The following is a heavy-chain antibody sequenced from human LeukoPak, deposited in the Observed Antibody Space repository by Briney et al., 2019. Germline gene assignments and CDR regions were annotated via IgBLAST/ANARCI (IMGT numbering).Heavy chain of an antibody. CDR3: ARDGSGTWNDY. CDR2: INTYNGNT. V-gene: IGHV1-18*04. J-gene: IGHJ4*02. CDR1: GYTFTTYG. D-gene: IGHD3-10*01. Sequence: ASVKVSCKTSGYTFTTYGIDWVRQAPGQRLEWMGWINTYNGNTNYAQKFQGRVTMTTDTSTSTAYMELRSLRSDDTAMYYCARDGSGTWNDYWGQGTLVTVSS.